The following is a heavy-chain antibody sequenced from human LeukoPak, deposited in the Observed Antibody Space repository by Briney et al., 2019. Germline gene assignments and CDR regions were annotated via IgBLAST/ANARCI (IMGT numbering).Heavy chain of an antibody. V-gene: IGHV4-34*01. J-gene: IGHJ5*02. Sequence: SETLSLTCAVYGGSFSGYYWSWIRQPPGKGLEWIGEINHSGSTNYNPPLKSRVTISVDTSKNQFSLKLSSVTAADTAVYYCARAASYYGSGSYYKGNWFDPWGQGTLVTVSS. D-gene: IGHD3-10*01. CDR3: ARAASYYGSGSYYKGNWFDP. CDR1: GGSFSGYY. CDR2: INHSGST.